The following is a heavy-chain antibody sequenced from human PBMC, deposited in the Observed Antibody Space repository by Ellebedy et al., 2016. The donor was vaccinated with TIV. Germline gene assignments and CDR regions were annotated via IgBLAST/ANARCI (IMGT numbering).Heavy chain of an antibody. Sequence: MPSETLSLTCTASGGSINYHAHCWGWIRQPPGKELEWIASTTYSETTFHKSSLESRVSISVDTSKGQLSLKVNSVTAEDTAVYYCVRHVFGVGDYGGNWFDPWGQGTLVTVSS. J-gene: IGHJ5*02. CDR3: VRHVFGVGDYGGNWFDP. CDR2: TTYSETT. V-gene: IGHV4-39*01. D-gene: IGHD4-23*01. CDR1: GGSINYHAHC.